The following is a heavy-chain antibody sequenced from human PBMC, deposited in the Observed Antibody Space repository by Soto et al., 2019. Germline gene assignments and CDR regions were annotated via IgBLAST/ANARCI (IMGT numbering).Heavy chain of an antibody. CDR3: ARTGTTWYFDY. CDR2: IYSSSNYI. J-gene: IGHJ4*02. V-gene: IGHV3-21*01. D-gene: IGHD1-1*01. Sequence: VGSLRLSCAVSGLTFSSHSMNWVRQAPGKGLEWVSSIYSSSNYIYYADSVKGRFTISRDNAKNSLYLQMNSLRAEDTAVYYCARTGTTWYFDYWGQGILVTVSS. CDR1: GLTFSSHS.